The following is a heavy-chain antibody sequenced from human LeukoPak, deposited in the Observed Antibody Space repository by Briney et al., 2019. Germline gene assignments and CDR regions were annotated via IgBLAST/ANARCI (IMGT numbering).Heavy chain of an antibody. CDR1: GDSVSRSDSY. CDR3: ARRRYYDSRGYLE. CDR2: IYYSGRT. D-gene: IGHD3-22*01. Sequence: TSETLSLTCTIFGDSVSRSDSYWDWIRQPPGKGLEWIGTIYYSGRTYYSPSLKSRVTLSVDMSNNQFSLTLSSVTAADTALYFCARRRYYDSRGYLEWGQGTLVTVSS. V-gene: IGHV4-39*01. J-gene: IGHJ1*01.